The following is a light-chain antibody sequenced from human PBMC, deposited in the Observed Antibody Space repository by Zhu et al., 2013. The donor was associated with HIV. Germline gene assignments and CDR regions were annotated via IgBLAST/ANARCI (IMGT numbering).Light chain of an antibody. CDR3: VLYMTSGIVV. Sequence: QTVVTQESSFSVSPGGTVTLTCGLNSGSVSTSYYPSWYQQTPGQAPRTLIYSTHVRSSGVPDRFSGSILGNRAALTITGAQADDESDYYCVLYMTSGIVVFGGGTRLTVL. CDR2: STH. CDR1: SGSVSTSYY. J-gene: IGLJ2*01. V-gene: IGLV8-61*01.